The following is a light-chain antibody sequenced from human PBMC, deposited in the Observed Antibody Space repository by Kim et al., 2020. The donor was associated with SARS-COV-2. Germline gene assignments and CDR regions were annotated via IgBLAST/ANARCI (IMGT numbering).Light chain of an antibody. J-gene: IGLJ3*02. Sequence: NFMLTQPHSVSESPGKTVTISCTRSSGSIASNYVQWYQQRPGSAPTTVIYEDNQRPSGVPDRFSGSIDSSSNSASLTISGLKTEDDADYYCQSYDSSSWVFGGGTQLTVL. V-gene: IGLV6-57*04. CDR3: QSYDSSSWV. CDR2: EDN. CDR1: SGSIASNY.